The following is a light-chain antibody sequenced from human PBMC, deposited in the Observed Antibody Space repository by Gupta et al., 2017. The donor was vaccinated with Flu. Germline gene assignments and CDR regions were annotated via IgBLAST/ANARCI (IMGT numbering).Light chain of an antibody. Sequence: YDLTQPPSVSVSPGQTARITCSGDRLAKQYACWYQQKPGQAPVLLIYKDSERPSGIPERFSGSSSGTTVTLTISGVQSEDEADYYCQSADSSVTYVFGTGTKVTVL. V-gene: IGLV3-25*02. CDR3: QSADSSVTYV. CDR1: RLAKQY. J-gene: IGLJ1*01. CDR2: KDS.